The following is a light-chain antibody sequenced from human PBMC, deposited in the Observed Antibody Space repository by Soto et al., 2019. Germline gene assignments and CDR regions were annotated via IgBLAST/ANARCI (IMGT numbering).Light chain of an antibody. Sequence: EIVLTQSPVTLSLSPGETATLSCRASQSISTYLAWYQQKPGQPPRLLIFAASKRATGIPPRFSGSGSGTDFTLTISSLEPEDFAVYYCQQRSNWLTFGGGTKVEI. V-gene: IGKV3-11*01. J-gene: IGKJ4*01. CDR2: AAS. CDR3: QQRSNWLT. CDR1: QSISTY.